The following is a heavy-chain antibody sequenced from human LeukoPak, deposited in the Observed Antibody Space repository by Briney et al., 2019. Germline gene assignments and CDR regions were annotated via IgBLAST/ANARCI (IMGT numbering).Heavy chain of an antibody. D-gene: IGHD5-18*01. CDR1: GYTFTSYY. CDR2: INPSGGST. J-gene: IGHJ6*02. CDR3: ARGGIQLWHPYYYYYGMDV. Sequence: ASVKVSCKASGYTFTSYYMHWVRQAPGQGLEWMGIINPSGGSTSYAQKFQGRDTMTRDTSTSTVYMELSSLRSEDTAVYYCARGGIQLWHPYYYYYGMDVWGQGTTVTVSS. V-gene: IGHV1-46*01.